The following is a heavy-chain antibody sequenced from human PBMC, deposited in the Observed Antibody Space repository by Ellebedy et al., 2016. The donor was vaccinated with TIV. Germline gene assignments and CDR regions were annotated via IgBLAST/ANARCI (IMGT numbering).Heavy chain of an antibody. J-gene: IGHJ5*02. Sequence: PGGSLRLSCAVSGFPFSSYNMNWIRQAPGKGLEWVSAVNSVSTSMFYADSVKGRFSISRDNAKNTLYLQMNSLRAEDTAVYYCARDRPNSWFDPWGHGTLVTVSS. D-gene: IGHD4-23*01. CDR2: VNSVSTSM. V-gene: IGHV3-21*01. CDR1: GFPFSSYN. CDR3: ARDRPNSWFDP.